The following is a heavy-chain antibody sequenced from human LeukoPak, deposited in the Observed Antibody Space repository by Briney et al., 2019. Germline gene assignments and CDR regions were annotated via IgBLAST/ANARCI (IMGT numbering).Heavy chain of an antibody. J-gene: IGHJ6*03. CDR3: ARLADYGDYAHYYYYMDV. Sequence: SETLSLTCAVYGGSFSGYYWSWIRQPPGKGLEWIGEINHSGSTNYNPSLKSRVTISVDTSKNQFSLKLSSVTAADTAVYYCARLADYGDYAHYYYYMDVWGKGTTVTISS. CDR2: INHSGST. D-gene: IGHD4-17*01. V-gene: IGHV4-34*01. CDR1: GGSFSGYY.